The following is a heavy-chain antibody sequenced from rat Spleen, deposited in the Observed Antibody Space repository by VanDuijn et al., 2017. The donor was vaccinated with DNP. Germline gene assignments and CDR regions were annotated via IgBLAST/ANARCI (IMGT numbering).Heavy chain of an antibody. Sequence: EVQLVESDGGLVQPGRSLKLSCAVSGFTFSDYYMAWVRQAPAKGLEWVATISYDGSSTYYRDSVKGRFTISRNNAKSTLYLQMGSLRSEDTATYYCTRHPTHSYFDYWGQGVMVTVSS. CDR1: GFTFSDYY. J-gene: IGHJ2*01. CDR2: ISYDGSST. CDR3: TRHPTHSYFDY. V-gene: IGHV5-29*01. D-gene: IGHD1-1*01.